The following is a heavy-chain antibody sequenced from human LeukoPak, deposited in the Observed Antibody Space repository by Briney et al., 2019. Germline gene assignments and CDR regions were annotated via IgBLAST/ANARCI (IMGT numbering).Heavy chain of an antibody. CDR3: ARARYCSSTSCYYFDY. J-gene: IGHJ4*02. V-gene: IGHV1-69*05. Sequence: SVKVSCKASGGTFSSYAISWVRQAPGQGLEWMGGIIPIFGTANYAQKFQGRVTITTDESTSTAYMELSSLRAEDTAVYYCARARYCSSTSCYYFDYWGQGTLVTVSS. CDR2: IIPIFGTA. CDR1: GGTFSSYA. D-gene: IGHD2-2*01.